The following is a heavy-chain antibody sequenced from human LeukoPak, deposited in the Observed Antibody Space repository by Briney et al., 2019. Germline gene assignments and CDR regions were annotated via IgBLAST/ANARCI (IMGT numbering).Heavy chain of an antibody. J-gene: IGHJ6*03. CDR2: IKQDGSEK. D-gene: IGHD3-22*01. CDR1: GFTFSTYW. V-gene: IGHV3-7*03. Sequence: GGSLRLSCAASGFTFSTYWMTWVRQAPGKGLEWVANIKQDGSEKYYVDSVEGRFTISRDNSKNTLYLQMNSLRAEDTAVYYCARGGDSSGRWDYYYYMDVWGKGTTVTVSS. CDR3: ARGGDSSGRWDYYYYMDV.